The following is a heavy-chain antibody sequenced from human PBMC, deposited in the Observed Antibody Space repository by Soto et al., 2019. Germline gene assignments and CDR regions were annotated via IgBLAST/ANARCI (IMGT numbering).Heavy chain of an antibody. CDR2: IGGGNTDR. Sequence: DVQLLESGGGLVQPGGSLTLSCAASRFIFSDYAMNWVRQAPGKGLEWVSSIGGGNTDRYYADSVKGRFNISRDNSKNTMYLQMNILRDDDTAVYYCAKDAVSYNGKWDWFDSWGQGTLVTVSS. D-gene: IGHD1-26*01. CDR1: RFIFSDYA. CDR3: AKDAVSYNGKWDWFDS. V-gene: IGHV3-23*01. J-gene: IGHJ5*01.